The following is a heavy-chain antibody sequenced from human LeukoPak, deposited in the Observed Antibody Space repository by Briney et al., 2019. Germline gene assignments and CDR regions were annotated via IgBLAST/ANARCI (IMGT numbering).Heavy chain of an antibody. Sequence: ASVKVSCKASGYTFTSYGISWVRQAPGQGLEWMGWISTYKNNTNYAQKLQGRVTMTTDTSTSTAYMELRSLRSDDTAVYYCARAEADVWSGLIDYWGQGTLVTVSS. CDR3: ARAEADVWSGLIDY. CDR2: ISTYKNNT. CDR1: GYTFTSYG. V-gene: IGHV1-18*01. D-gene: IGHD3-3*01. J-gene: IGHJ4*02.